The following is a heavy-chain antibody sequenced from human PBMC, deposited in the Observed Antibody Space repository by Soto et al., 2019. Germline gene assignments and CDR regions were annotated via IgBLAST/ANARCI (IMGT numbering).Heavy chain of an antibody. CDR1: GCSFIGYY. D-gene: IGHD3-3*01. V-gene: IGHV4-34*01. J-gene: IGHJ4*02. CDR2: INHSGST. Sequence: QGQLQQWGAGLLKPSETLSLTCAVYGCSFIGYYWSRLRQPPGKGLEWMGEINHSGSTNDTPSLKSRVTISVNTSKNQFSLTLSAVKSADSAAYYCARGMGKLRFLEWLPSYWGQGTLVTVSS. CDR3: ARGMGKLRFLEWLPSY.